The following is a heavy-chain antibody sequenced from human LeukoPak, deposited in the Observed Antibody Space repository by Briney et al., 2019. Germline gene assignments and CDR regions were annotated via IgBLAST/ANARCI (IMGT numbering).Heavy chain of an antibody. J-gene: IGHJ6*03. CDR3: ARDSDPTRAYDFWSYYYMDV. V-gene: IGHV4-59*12. CDR1: GGSISSYY. CDR2: IYYSGST. D-gene: IGHD3-3*01. Sequence: SETLSLTCTVSGGSISSYYWSWIRQPPGKGLEWIGYIYYSGSTNYNPSLKSRVTISVDTSKNQFSLKLSSVTAADTAVYYCARDSDPTRAYDFWSYYYMDVWGKGTTVTVSS.